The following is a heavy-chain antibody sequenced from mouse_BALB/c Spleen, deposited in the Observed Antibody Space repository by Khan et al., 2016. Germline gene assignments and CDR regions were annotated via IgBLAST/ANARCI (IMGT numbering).Heavy chain of an antibody. Sequence: EVQLVESGPSLVKPSQTLSLTCSVTGDSITSGYWNWIRKFPGNKFEYMGYISYSGTTYYNPSLKSRISIIRDDTKNQFYLQLYSVTAEVTSTCYCSTYDGYFFDYWGQGTTLTVSS. D-gene: IGHD2-3*01. CDR3: STYDGYFFDY. J-gene: IGHJ2*01. V-gene: IGHV3-8*02. CDR1: GDSITSGY. CDR2: ISYSGTT.